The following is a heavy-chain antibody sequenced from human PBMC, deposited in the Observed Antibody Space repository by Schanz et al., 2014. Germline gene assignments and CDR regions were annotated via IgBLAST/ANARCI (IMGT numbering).Heavy chain of an antibody. CDR2: IKEDGSVK. J-gene: IGHJ3*02. Sequence: EVQLAESGGGLVQPGGSLRLSCAASTFTFSSDWMSWVRQAPGKGLEWVANIKEDGSVKDYVDSVKGRFTISRDNSKNTLYLQMNSLRAEDTAVYYCAKGRFGELNAFDIWGQGTMVTVSS. D-gene: IGHD3-10*01. V-gene: IGHV3-7*05. CDR3: AKGRFGELNAFDI. CDR1: TFTFSSDW.